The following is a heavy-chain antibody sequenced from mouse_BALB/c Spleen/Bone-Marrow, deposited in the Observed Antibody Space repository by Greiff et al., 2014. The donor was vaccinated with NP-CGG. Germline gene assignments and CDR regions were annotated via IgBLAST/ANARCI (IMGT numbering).Heavy chain of an antibody. V-gene: IGHV1-18*01. Sequence: VQLQQSGPELVKPGASMKISCKASGYSFTVYTMNWVRQSHGKNLEWIGLINPYNGGTIYNQKFKGKATLTVDKSSSTAYMGLLSLTSEDSAVYYCARPGRYDGAWFAYWGQGTLVTVSA. CDR3: ARPGRYDGAWFAY. J-gene: IGHJ3*01. CDR1: GYSFTVYT. D-gene: IGHD2-14*01. CDR2: INPYNGGT.